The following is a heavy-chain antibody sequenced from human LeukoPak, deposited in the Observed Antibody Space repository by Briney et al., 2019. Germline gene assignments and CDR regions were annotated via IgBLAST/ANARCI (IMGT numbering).Heavy chain of an antibody. J-gene: IGHJ5*02. D-gene: IGHD3-3*01. CDR1: GGSISSYY. CDR3: ARAVPYYDFWSGYYNWFDP. V-gene: IGHV4-59*01. Sequence: SETLSLTCTVSGGSISSYYWSWVRQPPGKGLEWIGYIYYSGSTNYNPSLKSRVTISVDTSKNQFSLKLSSVTAADTAVYYCARAVPYYDFWSGYYNWFDPWGQGTLVTVSS. CDR2: IYYSGST.